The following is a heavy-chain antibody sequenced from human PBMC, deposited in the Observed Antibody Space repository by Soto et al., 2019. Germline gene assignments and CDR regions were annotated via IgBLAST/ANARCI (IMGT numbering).Heavy chain of an antibody. V-gene: IGHV4-31*11. CDR3: ASSAGHPGDFFYYNGMDV. Sequence: SETLSLTCAVSGGSIISADSYWFWIRKHPGKGLEWIGYIAYSGDTYYNPSLRSRVTISADTSENKFSLTLKSVTAADTAVYYCASSAGHPGDFFYYNGMDVWGQGTTVTVSS. J-gene: IGHJ6*02. D-gene: IGHD3-10*01. CDR2: IAYSGDT. CDR1: GGSIISADSY.